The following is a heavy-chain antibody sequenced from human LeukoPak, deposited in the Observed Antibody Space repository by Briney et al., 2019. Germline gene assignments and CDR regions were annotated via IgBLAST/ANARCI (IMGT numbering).Heavy chain of an antibody. CDR3: ARHSRGRWYVFDY. CDR2: ISGSGGNT. Sequence: GGSLRLSCAASGFTVSSYAMSWVRQAPGKGLEWVSGISGSGGNTYYADSVKGRFTISRDNSNNTLYLQMNSLRAEDTAVYYCARHSRGRWYVFDYWGQGTLFTVSS. CDR1: GFTVSSYA. D-gene: IGHD6-13*01. J-gene: IGHJ4*02. V-gene: IGHV3-23*01.